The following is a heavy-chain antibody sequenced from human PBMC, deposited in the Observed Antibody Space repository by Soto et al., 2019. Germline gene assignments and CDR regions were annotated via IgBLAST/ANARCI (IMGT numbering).Heavy chain of an antibody. CDR1: GGSISSGGYY. CDR3: ARYGANPYYYYGMDV. V-gene: IGHV4-31*03. Sequence: SETLSLTCTVSGGSISSGGYYWSWIRQHPGKGLEWIGYIYYSGSTYYNPSLRSRVTISVDTSKNQFSLKLSSVTAADTAVYYCARYGANPYYYYGMDVWGQGTTVTVSS. D-gene: IGHD3-10*01. CDR2: IYYSGST. J-gene: IGHJ6*02.